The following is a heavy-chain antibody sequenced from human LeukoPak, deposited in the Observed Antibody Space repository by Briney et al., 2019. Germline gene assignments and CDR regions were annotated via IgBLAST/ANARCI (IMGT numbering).Heavy chain of an antibody. J-gene: IGHJ3*02. V-gene: IGHV1-46*01. D-gene: IGHD6-6*01. CDR3: ARDDSSSPGQSGAFDI. Sequence: ASVKVSCKASGYTFTSYYMHWVRQAPGQGLEWMGIINPSGGSTSYAQKFQGRVTMTRDMSTSTVYMELSSLGSEDTAVYYCARDDSSSPGQSGAFDIWGQGTMVTVSS. CDR2: INPSGGST. CDR1: GYTFTSYY.